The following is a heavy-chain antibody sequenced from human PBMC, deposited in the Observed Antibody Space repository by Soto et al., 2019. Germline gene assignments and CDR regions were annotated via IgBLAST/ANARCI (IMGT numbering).Heavy chain of an antibody. CDR2: INHSGST. D-gene: IGHD4-17*01. CDR3: ATTTVVTRIDY. V-gene: IGHV4-34*01. Sequence: PSETLSLTCAVYGGSFSGYYWSWIRQPPGKGLEWIGEINHSGSTNYNPSLKSRVTISVDTSKNQFSLKLSSVTAADTAVYYCATTTVVTRIDYWGQGTLVTVSS. CDR1: GGSFSGYY. J-gene: IGHJ4*02.